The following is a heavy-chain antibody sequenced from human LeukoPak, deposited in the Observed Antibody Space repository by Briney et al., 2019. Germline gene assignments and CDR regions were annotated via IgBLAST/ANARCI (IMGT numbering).Heavy chain of an antibody. D-gene: IGHD3-10*01. J-gene: IGHJ4*02. V-gene: IGHV3-23*01. CDR2: ISGSGGST. Sequence: VGSLRLSCAASGFTFSSYAMSSVRQAPGKGLEWVSAISGSGGSTYYAHPVKGRFTIPRDNSKNTLYLQMNSLRAEDTGVYYCAKYYYGSGSYYNYYFDYWGEGTLVTVSS. CDR1: GFTFSSYA. CDR3: AKYYYGSGSYYNYYFDY.